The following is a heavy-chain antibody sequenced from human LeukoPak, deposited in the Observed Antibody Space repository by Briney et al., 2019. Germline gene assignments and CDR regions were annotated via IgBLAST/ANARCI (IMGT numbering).Heavy chain of an antibody. D-gene: IGHD1-1*01. Sequence: GGSLRLSCAASGFSFSNYAMSWVRQAPGKGLESVSAISGSAVTTYYADSVQGRFTISRDNSKNTLYLQMNSLRAEDTAIYYCAKVGTKALWYFDLWGRGTLVTVSS. CDR3: AKVGTKALWYFDL. CDR2: ISGSAVTT. CDR1: GFSFSNYA. V-gene: IGHV3-23*01. J-gene: IGHJ2*01.